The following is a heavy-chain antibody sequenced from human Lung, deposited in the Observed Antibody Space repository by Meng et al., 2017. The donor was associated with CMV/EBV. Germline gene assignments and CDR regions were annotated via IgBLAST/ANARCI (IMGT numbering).Heavy chain of an antibody. CDR2: ISAYNGNT. J-gene: IGHJ4*02. CDR3: ARNRYCSSTSCYFDY. CDR1: GYTFTSYG. Sequence: ASXXVTXKASGYTFTSYGISWVRQAPGQGLEWMGWISAYNGNTNYAQKLQGRVTMTTDTSTSTTYMELRSLRSDDTAVYYCARNRYCSSTSCYFDYWGQGTXVTVSS. D-gene: IGHD2-2*01. V-gene: IGHV1-18*01.